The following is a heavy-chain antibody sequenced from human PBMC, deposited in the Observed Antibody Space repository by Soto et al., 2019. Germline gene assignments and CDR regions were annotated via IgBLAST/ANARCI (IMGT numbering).Heavy chain of an antibody. CDR1: GGSISNTNYY. D-gene: IGHD2-8*02. CDR2: MNYSGDS. V-gene: IGHV4-39*02. CDR3: ARDKITGLFDY. Sequence: SETLSLTCTVSGGSISNTNYYWGWIRQSPGKGLEWIGSMNYSGDSHYTPSLQSRVTISVDTSKNQFSLRLTSVTAADTAVYYCARDKITGLFDYWGQGTLVTVSS. J-gene: IGHJ4*02.